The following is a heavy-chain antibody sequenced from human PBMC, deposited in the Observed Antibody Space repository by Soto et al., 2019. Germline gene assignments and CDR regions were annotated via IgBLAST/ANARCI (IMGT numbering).Heavy chain of an antibody. CDR3: AHRPRGYAYYFDY. Sequence: QITLKESGPTLVKPTQTLTLTCTFSGFSLSTRGVAVGWFRQPPGKALEWLALIYWDEDKWYSTSLKSRLTITVVTSKNQVVITMTNMYPVDIATYYCAHRPRGYAYYFDYWGQGTLVTVSS. CDR2: IYWDEDK. V-gene: IGHV2-5*02. J-gene: IGHJ4*02. CDR1: GFSLSTRGVA. D-gene: IGHD5-12*01.